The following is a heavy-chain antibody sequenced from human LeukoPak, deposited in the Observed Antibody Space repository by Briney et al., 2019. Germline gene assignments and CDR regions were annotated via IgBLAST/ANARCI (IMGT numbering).Heavy chain of an antibody. D-gene: IGHD1-7*01. J-gene: IGHJ5*02. CDR1: GFTFSSYA. CDR3: AKHTDNGNNWNYVRSWFDP. V-gene: IGHV3-23*01. Sequence: PGGSLSLSCAASGFTFSSYAMSWVRQAPGKGLEWVSAISGSGGSTYYADSVKGRFTISRDNSKNTLYLQMNSLRAEDTAVYYCAKHTDNGNNWNYVRSWFDPWGQGTLVTVSS. CDR2: ISGSGGST.